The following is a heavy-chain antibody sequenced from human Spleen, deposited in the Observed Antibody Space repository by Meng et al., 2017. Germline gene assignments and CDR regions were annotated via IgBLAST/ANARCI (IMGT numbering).Heavy chain of an antibody. Sequence: ASVKVSCKASGYTLSSDGFSWLRQAPGQGLEWLGWINTYNGKTDYAQKFQGRITMTTDTFTSTAYMELRSLRSDDTAVYYCATRGNPYLNCWGQGTLVTVSS. CDR1: GYTLSSDG. V-gene: IGHV1-18*01. CDR3: ATRGNPYLNC. J-gene: IGHJ4*02. CDR2: INTYNGKT.